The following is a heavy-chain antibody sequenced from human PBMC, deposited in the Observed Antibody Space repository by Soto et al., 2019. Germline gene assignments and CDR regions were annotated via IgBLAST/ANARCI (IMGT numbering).Heavy chain of an antibody. Sequence: GGSLRLSCAASGFTFSSYGMHWVRQAPGKGLEWVAVIWYDGSNKYYADSVKGRFTISRDNSKNTLYLQMNSLRAEDTAVYYCARASASYYDFWSGYTWFDPWGQGTLVTVSS. CDR2: IWYDGSNK. J-gene: IGHJ5*02. CDR3: ARASASYYDFWSGYTWFDP. CDR1: GFTFSSYG. D-gene: IGHD3-3*01. V-gene: IGHV3-33*01.